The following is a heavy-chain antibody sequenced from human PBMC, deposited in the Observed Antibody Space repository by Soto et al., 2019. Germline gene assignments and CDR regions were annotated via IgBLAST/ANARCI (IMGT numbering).Heavy chain of an antibody. CDR3: ALYCTNCVCSNFDY. Sequence: PSETLSLTCAVYGGSFSGYYWSWIRQPPGKGLEWIGEINHSGSTNYNPSLKSRVTISVDTSKNQFSLKLSSVTAADTAVYYCALYCTNCVCSNFDYWGQGTLVTVSS. CDR2: INHSGST. CDR1: GGSFSGYY. J-gene: IGHJ4*02. D-gene: IGHD2-8*01. V-gene: IGHV4-34*01.